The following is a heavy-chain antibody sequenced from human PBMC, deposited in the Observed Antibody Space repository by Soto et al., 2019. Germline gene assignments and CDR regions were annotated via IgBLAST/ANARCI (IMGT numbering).Heavy chain of an antibody. J-gene: IGHJ3*02. V-gene: IGHV4-30-2*01. CDR3: ARDTAYGGSLAFDI. CDR1: GGSISSGGYS. D-gene: IGHD4-17*01. CDR2: IYHSGST. Sequence: PSETLSLTCAVSGGSISSGGYSWSWIRQPPGKGLEWIGYIYHSGSTYYNPSLKSRVTISVDRSKNQFSLKLSSVTAADTAVYYCARDTAYGGSLAFDIWGQGTMVTVSS.